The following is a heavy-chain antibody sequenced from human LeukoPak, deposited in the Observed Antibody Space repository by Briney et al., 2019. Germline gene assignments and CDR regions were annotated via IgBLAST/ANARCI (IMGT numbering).Heavy chain of an antibody. CDR3: ARDSYRTLDY. CDR2: ISYDGSNK. V-gene: IGHV3-30-3*01. J-gene: IGHJ4*02. CDR1: GFTFSSYA. D-gene: IGHD1-14*01. Sequence: QPGGPLRLSCAASGFTFSSYAMHWVRQAPGKGLEWVAVISYDGSNKYYADSVKGRFTISRDNSKNTLYLQMNSLRAEDTAVYYCARDSYRTLDYWGQGTLVTVSS.